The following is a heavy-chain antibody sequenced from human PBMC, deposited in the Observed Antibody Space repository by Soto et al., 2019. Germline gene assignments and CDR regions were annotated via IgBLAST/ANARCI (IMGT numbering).Heavy chain of an antibody. J-gene: IGHJ3*02. CDR1: GYTFTSYY. D-gene: IGHD6-19*01. V-gene: IGHV1-46*01. CDR2: INSSGSST. CDR3: AREGPDQWLAANDGFDI. Sequence: QLVQSGAEVKKPGASVKVSCKASGYTFTSYYMHWLRQAPGQGLEWMGMINSSGSSTSAAQKSQGRLTMTRDTSTSTVYMGLSRLRSEDTAVYYCAREGPDQWLAANDGFDIWGQGTMVTVSS.